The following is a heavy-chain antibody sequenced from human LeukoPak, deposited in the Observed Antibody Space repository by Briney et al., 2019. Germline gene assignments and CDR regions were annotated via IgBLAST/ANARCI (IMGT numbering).Heavy chain of an antibody. J-gene: IGHJ4*02. CDR2: IWYDGSNK. CDR3: ARDAFHSYDSSGHDY. CDR1: GFTFSSYG. Sequence: PGGSLRLSCAASGFTFSSYGMHWVRQAPGKGLEWVAVIWYDGSNKYYADSVKGRFTTSRDNSKNTLYLQMNSLRAEDTAVYYCARDAFHSYDSSGHDYWGQGTLVTVSS. D-gene: IGHD3-22*01. V-gene: IGHV3-33*01.